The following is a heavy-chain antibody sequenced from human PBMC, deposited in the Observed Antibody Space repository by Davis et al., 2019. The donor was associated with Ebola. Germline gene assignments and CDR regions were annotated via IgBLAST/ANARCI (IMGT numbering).Heavy chain of an antibody. J-gene: IGHJ5*02. CDR3: ARALRYCSSTSCFNWFDP. CDR2: ISYDGSNK. V-gene: IGHV3-30-3*01. D-gene: IGHD2-2*01. Sequence: GESLKISCAASGFTFSSYAMHWVRQAPGKGLEWVAVISYDGSNKYYADSVKGRFTISRDNSKNTLYLQMNSLRAEDTAVYYCARALRYCSSTSCFNWFDPWGQGTLVTVSS. CDR1: GFTFSSYA.